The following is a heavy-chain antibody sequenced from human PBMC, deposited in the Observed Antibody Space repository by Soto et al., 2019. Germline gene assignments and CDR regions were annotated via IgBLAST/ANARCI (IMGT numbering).Heavy chain of an antibody. CDR1: GWSFSGYY. D-gene: IGHD4-17*01. CDR2: INHSGRT. CDR3: ARAYGGNVFEY. Sequence: QVQLQQWGAGLLKPSETLSLTCAVYGWSFSGYYWSWIRQPPGKGLEWIGEINHSGRTNSNPSLTRGVTISVDTSKTQFSLKLSSVTATDAAVYFCARAYGGNVFEYWCQGTLVTVSS. V-gene: IGHV4-34*01. J-gene: IGHJ4*02.